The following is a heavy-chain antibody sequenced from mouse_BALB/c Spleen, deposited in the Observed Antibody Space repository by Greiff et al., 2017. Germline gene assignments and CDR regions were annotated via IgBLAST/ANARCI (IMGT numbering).Heavy chain of an antibody. CDR2: ILPGSGST. J-gene: IGHJ2*01. Sequence: QVQLQQPGAELMKPGASVKISCKATGYTFSSYWIEWVKQRPGHGLEWIGEILPGSGSTNYNEKFKGKATFTADTSSNTAYMQLSSLTSEDSAVYYCARRALRGYFDYWGQGTTLTVSS. V-gene: IGHV1-9*01. CDR3: ARRALRGYFDY. CDR1: GYTFSSYW. D-gene: IGHD1-1*01.